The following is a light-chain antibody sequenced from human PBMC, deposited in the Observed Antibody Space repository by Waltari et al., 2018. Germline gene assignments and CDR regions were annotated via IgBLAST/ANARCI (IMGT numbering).Light chain of an antibody. Sequence: SSELTKDAAVSVALGQSVMIACQGDRLRTYYANWYQQKPGQSPVLIIYGKNNRPSGIPDRLSASSSGNTASLTIAGAQAEDEADYYCNSRDSSGNPYVFGSGTKVTVL. CDR1: RLRTYY. V-gene: IGLV3-19*01. CDR3: NSRDSSGNPYV. CDR2: GKN. J-gene: IGLJ1*01.